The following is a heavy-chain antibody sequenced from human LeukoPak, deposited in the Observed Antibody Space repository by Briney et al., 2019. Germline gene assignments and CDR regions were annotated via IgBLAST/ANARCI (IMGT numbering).Heavy chain of an antibody. CDR3: ARHPPYYYDSSGYYFDP. Sequence: SETLSLTCSVSGDSISSSGYYWDWIRQPPGKGLEWIGSIYYSGSTYYYPSLKSRVTISVDTSKNQFSLRLSSVTAADTAVYYCARHPPYYYDSSGYYFDPWGQGTLVTVSS. CDR2: IYYSGST. V-gene: IGHV4-39*07. J-gene: IGHJ5*02. CDR1: GDSISSSGYY. D-gene: IGHD3-22*01.